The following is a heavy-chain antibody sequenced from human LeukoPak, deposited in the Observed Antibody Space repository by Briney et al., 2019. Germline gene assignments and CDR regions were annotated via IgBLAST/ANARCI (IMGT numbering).Heavy chain of an antibody. CDR3: AGTYYYVSSGPDY. CDR2: IYYSGST. J-gene: IGHJ4*02. D-gene: IGHD3-22*01. CDR1: GGSISSYY. V-gene: IGHV4-59*12. Sequence: SETLSLTCTVSGGSISSYYWSWIRQPPGKGLEWIGYIYYSGSTNYNPSLKSRVTISVDTSKNQFSLKLSSVTAADTAVYYCAGTYYYVSSGPDYWGQGTLVTVSS.